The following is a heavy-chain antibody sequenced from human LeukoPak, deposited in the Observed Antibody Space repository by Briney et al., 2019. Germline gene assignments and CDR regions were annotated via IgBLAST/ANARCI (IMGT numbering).Heavy chain of an antibody. J-gene: IGHJ4*02. Sequence: SETLSLTCTVSGGSISSYYWSWIRQPPGKGLEWIGYIYYSGSTNYNPSLKSRVTISVDTSKNQFKLGSVTAADTAVYYCARRRGVGATLFDYWGQGTLVTVSS. V-gene: IGHV4-59*01. D-gene: IGHD1-26*01. CDR1: GGSISSYY. CDR3: ARRRGVGATLFDY. CDR2: IYYSGST.